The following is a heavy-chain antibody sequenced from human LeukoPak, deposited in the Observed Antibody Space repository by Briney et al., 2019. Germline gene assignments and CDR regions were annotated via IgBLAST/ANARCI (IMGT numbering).Heavy chain of an antibody. CDR2: IKQDGSEK. CDR1: GFTFSSYW. Sequence: GGSLRLSCAASGFTFSSYWMAWVRQAPGEGLEWVANIKQDGSEKYYVHSVRGRFTISRDNSKNTLYLQMNSLRAEDTAVYYCARDKHYDFWSGYYTGWYFDYWGQGTLVTVSS. D-gene: IGHD3-3*01. CDR3: ARDKHYDFWSGYYTGWYFDY. V-gene: IGHV3-7*01. J-gene: IGHJ4*02.